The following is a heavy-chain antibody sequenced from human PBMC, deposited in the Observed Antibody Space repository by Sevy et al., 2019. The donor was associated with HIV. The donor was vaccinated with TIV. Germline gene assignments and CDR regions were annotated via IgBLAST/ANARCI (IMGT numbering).Heavy chain of an antibody. Sequence: SETLSLTCAVYGGSFSGYYWSWIRQPPGKGLEWIGEINHSGSTKYNPSLKSRVTISVDTSKNQFSLKVSSVTAADTAVYYYARGYDYVWGSYRYYYYYGMDVWGQGTTVTVSS. V-gene: IGHV4-34*01. CDR1: GGSFSGYY. J-gene: IGHJ6*02. CDR3: ARGYDYVWGSYRYYYYYGMDV. CDR2: INHSGST. D-gene: IGHD3-16*02.